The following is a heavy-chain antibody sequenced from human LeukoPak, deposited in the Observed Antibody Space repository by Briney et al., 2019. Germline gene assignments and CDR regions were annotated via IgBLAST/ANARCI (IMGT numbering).Heavy chain of an antibody. D-gene: IGHD2-2*01. CDR1: GGSFRGHY. CDR2: ITHRGRI. CDR3: ARGRDVVVPTANYVDY. J-gene: IGHJ4*02. V-gene: IGHV4-34*01. Sequence: SETLSLTCAVYGGSFRGHYWTWIRQPPGKGLERIGEITHRGRINYNPSLKSRVTISVDTSKNQFSLKLSSVTAADTAVYYCARGRDVVVPTANYVDYWGQGTLVTVSS.